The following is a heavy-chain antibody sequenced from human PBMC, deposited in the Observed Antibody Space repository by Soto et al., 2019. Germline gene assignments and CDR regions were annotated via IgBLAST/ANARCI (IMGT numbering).Heavy chain of an antibody. CDR2: IIPIFGTA. CDR1: GYTFTNYA. J-gene: IGHJ4*02. CDR3: ARSSSGYYFDY. Sequence: GASVKVSCKASGYTFTNYAIHWVRQAPGQRLEWMGGIIPIFGTANYAQKFQGRVTITADESTSTAYMELSSLRSEDTAVYYCARSSSGYYFDYWGQGTLVTVSS. V-gene: IGHV1-69*13. D-gene: IGHD3-22*01.